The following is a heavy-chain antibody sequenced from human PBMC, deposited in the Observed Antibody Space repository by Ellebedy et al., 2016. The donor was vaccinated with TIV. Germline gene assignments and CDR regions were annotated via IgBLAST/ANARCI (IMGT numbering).Heavy chain of an antibody. J-gene: IGHJ5*02. Sequence: SVKVSCKASGGTFSSYAISWVRQAPGQGLEWMGGIIPNFGTANYAQKFQGRVTITADEFTSKAYMELSSLTSEDTAVYYCARAGDSSGYYLKGGWFDPWGQGTLVTVSS. CDR1: GGTFSSYA. V-gene: IGHV1-69*13. D-gene: IGHD3-22*01. CDR2: IIPNFGTA. CDR3: ARAGDSSGYYLKGGWFDP.